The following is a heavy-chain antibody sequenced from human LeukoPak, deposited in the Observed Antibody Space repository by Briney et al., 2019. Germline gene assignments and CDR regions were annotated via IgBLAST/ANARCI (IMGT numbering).Heavy chain of an antibody. D-gene: IGHD6-19*01. V-gene: IGHV4-38-2*02. Sequence: SETLSLTCTVSGYSISSGYYWGWIRQPPGKGLEWIGYIYHSGSTYYNPSLKSRVTISVDRSKNQFSLKLSSVTAADTAVYYCARVPRLEGFDPWGQGTLVTVSS. CDR3: ARVPRLEGFDP. CDR1: GYSISSGYY. CDR2: IYHSGST. J-gene: IGHJ5*02.